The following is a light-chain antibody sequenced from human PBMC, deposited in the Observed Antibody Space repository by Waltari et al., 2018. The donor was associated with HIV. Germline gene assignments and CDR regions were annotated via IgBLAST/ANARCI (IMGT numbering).Light chain of an antibody. Sequence: QSALTQPASVSGSPGQSITIPSTGTSSDVGGYNYVSWYQQHPGKAPKLMIYEVSNRPSGVSNRFSGSKSGNTASLTISGLQAEDEADYYCSSYTSSSTLRVFGGGTKLTVL. CDR3: SSYTSSSTLRV. J-gene: IGLJ3*02. V-gene: IGLV2-14*01. CDR2: EVS. CDR1: SSDVGGYNY.